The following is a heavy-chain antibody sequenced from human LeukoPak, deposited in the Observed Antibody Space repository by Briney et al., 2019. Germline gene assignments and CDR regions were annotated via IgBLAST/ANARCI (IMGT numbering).Heavy chain of an antibody. V-gene: IGHV3-7*01. J-gene: IGHJ6*02. CDR1: GFTFSSYW. D-gene: IGHD6-13*01. CDR3: AREKRGYSSSWYPDYYYYYGMDV. Sequence: GGYLRLSCAAPGFTFSSYWMSWVRQAPGKGLEWVANIKQDGSEKYYVDSVKGRFTISRDNAKNSLYLQMNSLRAEDTAVYYCAREKRGYSSSWYPDYYYYYGMDVWAKGPRSPSP. CDR2: IKQDGSEK.